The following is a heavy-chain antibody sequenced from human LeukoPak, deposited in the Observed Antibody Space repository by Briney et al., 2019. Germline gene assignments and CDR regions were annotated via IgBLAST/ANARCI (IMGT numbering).Heavy chain of an antibody. Sequence: SETLSLTCTVSGYSISSGYYWGRIRQPPGKGLEWIGSIYHSGSTYYNPSLKSRVTISVDTSKNQFSLKLSSVTAADTAVYYCARGGQYYFDYWGQGTLVTVSS. J-gene: IGHJ4*02. CDR1: GYSISSGYY. CDR3: ARGGQYYFDY. V-gene: IGHV4-38-2*02. D-gene: IGHD3-16*01. CDR2: IYHSGST.